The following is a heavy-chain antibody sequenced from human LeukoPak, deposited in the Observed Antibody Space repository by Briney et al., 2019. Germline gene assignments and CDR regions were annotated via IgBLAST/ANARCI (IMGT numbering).Heavy chain of an antibody. Sequence: GGSLRLSCAVSGLTFSNYAMFWVRQAPGNGLEWVSSISGSGARTYYADSVKGRFTISRDTSKNTLYLQMNSLRAEDTAIYYCAKDKYCSGGSCPGIWGQGTMVTVSS. V-gene: IGHV3-23*01. CDR2: ISGSGART. D-gene: IGHD2-15*01. CDR3: AKDKYCSGGSCPGI. CDR1: GLTFSNYA. J-gene: IGHJ3*02.